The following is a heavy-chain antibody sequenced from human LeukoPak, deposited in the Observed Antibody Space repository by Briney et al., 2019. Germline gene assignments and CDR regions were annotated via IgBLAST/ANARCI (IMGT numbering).Heavy chain of an antibody. Sequence: PGGSLRLSCAASGFTVSSNYMSWVRQAPGKGLEWVSVIYSGGSTYYADSVKGRFTISRDNSKNTLYLQMNSPRAEDTAVYYCARLWFGEYYFDYWGQGTLVTVSS. D-gene: IGHD3-10*01. CDR1: GFTVSSNY. CDR2: IYSGGST. CDR3: ARLWFGEYYFDY. V-gene: IGHV3-53*01. J-gene: IGHJ4*02.